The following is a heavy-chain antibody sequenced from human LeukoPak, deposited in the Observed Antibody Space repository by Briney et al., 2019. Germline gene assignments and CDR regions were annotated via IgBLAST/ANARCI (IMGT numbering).Heavy chain of an antibody. CDR2: IYYSGST. CDR3: ARVGPDWYFDL. Sequence: SETLSLTCTVSGGSVSSGSYYWSWIRQPPGTGLEWIGYIYYSGSTNYNPSLKSRVTISVDTSKNQFSLKLSSVTAADTAVYYCARVGPDWYFDLWGRGTLVTVSS. CDR1: GGSVSSGSYY. V-gene: IGHV4-61*01. J-gene: IGHJ2*01.